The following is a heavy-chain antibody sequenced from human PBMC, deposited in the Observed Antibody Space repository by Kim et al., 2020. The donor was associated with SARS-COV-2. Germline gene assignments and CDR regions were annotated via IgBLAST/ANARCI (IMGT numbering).Heavy chain of an antibody. J-gene: IGHJ6*02. V-gene: IGHV1-18*01. D-gene: IGHD2-15*01. CDR2: ISAYNGNT. Sequence: ASVKVSCKASGYTFTSYGISWVRQAPGQGLEWMGWISAYNGNTNYAQKLQGRVTMTTDTSTSTAYMELRSLRSDDTAVYYCAREGVVTGGYYYYGMDVWGQGTTVTVSS. CDR3: AREGVVTGGYYYYGMDV. CDR1: GYTFTSYG.